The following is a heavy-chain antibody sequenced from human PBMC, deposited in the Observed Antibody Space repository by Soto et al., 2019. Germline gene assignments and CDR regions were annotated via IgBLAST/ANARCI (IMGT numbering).Heavy chain of an antibody. Sequence: QVQLVQSGPEVKKAGDSVKVSCTAPTDYIFLAYGFDWVRQAPGQGLEWMGWISPKFGRTNYARTLQDRFTMTTDVSTKTVSMELRDLRSDDTAVYYCARDDCNGGSCDGGHYLDLWGRSTPISVSS. CDR1: DYIFLAYG. V-gene: IGHV1-18*01. CDR3: ARDDCNGGSCDGGHYLDL. CDR2: ISPKFGRT. D-gene: IGHD2-15*01. J-gene: IGHJ2*01.